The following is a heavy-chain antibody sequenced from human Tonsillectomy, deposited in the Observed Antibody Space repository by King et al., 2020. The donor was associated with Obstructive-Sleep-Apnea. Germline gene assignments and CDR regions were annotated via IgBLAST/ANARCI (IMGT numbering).Heavy chain of an antibody. Sequence: QLQESGPGLVKPSGTLSLTCAVSGGSIINTNWWTWVRQPPGKGLEVIGQIYHSGTTNYNPSLRSRVTISVDKSKNQFSLKLRFVTAADTAVYYCAGTTYGDYALDYWGQGTLVTVSS. J-gene: IGHJ4*02. CDR3: AGTTYGDYALDY. D-gene: IGHD4-17*01. CDR2: IYHSGTT. CDR1: GGSIINTNW. V-gene: IGHV4-4*02.